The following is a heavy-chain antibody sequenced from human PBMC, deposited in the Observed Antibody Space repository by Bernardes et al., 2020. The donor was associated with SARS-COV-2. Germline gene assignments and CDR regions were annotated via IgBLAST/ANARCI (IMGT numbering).Heavy chain of an antibody. V-gene: IGHV3-23*01. D-gene: IGHD3-10*01. CDR3: AKDDDFHYFGSENYSYGMDV. J-gene: IGHJ6*02. CDR2: ISGSGDKT. CDR1: GFTFSTYA. Sequence: GGSLRLSCAVSGFTFSTYAMAWVRQAPGKGLEWISGISGSGDKTYSADSVRGRFTISRDNAKNTLYLQMNSLRVEDTAVYFCAKDDDFHYFGSENYSYGMDVWGQGTTVTVSS.